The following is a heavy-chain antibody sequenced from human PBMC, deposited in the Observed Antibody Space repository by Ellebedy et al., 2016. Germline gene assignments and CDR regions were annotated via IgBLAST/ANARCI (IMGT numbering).Heavy chain of an antibody. CDR2: LYSSGSA. V-gene: IGHV3-53*01. Sequence: GESLKISXAASGFSVSTSYMRWVRQAPGKGLEWVSVLYSSGSAYYSDSVKGRLTISRDISKNMLYLQMNNLRAEDTAVYYCARDQFSRVTMDVWGQGTTVTVSS. D-gene: IGHD6-6*01. J-gene: IGHJ6*02. CDR3: ARDQFSRVTMDV. CDR1: GFSVSTSY.